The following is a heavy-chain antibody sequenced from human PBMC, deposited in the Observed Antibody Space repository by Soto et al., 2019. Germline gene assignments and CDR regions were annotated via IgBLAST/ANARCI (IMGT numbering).Heavy chain of an antibody. CDR1: GYSFTSYW. CDR2: IYPGNSDT. CDR3: ARRDLHYGMDV. Sequence: GESLKISCKGSGYSFTSYWISWVRQMPGKGLEWMGIIYPGNSDTRYSPSFQGQVTISADKSISTVYLQWRSLKASDSAMYYCARRDLHYGMDVWGQGTTVTVSS. V-gene: IGHV5-51*01. J-gene: IGHJ6*02.